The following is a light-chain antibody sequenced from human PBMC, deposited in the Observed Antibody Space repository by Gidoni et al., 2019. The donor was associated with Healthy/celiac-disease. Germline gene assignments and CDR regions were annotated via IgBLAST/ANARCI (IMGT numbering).Light chain of an antibody. V-gene: IGKV4-1*01. J-gene: IGKJ2*01. CDR2: WAS. CDR1: PSVLYSSNNKHY. Sequence: DIVMTQSPDSLAVSLGERATINCKSSPSVLYSSNNKHYVAWYQQKPGQPPKLLIYWASTRESGVPDRFSGSGSGTDFTLTISSLQAEDVAVYYCQQYYSTPYTFGQGTKLEIK. CDR3: QQYYSTPYT.